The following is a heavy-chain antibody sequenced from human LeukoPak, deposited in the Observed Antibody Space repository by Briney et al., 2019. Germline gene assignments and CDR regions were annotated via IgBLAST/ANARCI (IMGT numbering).Heavy chain of an antibody. CDR1: GFTFSSYA. V-gene: IGHV3-30*18. Sequence: GGSLRLSCAASGFTFSSYAMSWVRQAPGKGLEWVAVISYDGSNKYYADSVKGRFTISRDNSKNTLYLQMNSLRAEDTAVYYCAKVGESNGDFDYWGQGTLVTVSS. J-gene: IGHJ4*02. D-gene: IGHD3-16*01. CDR3: AKVGESNGDFDY. CDR2: ISYDGSNK.